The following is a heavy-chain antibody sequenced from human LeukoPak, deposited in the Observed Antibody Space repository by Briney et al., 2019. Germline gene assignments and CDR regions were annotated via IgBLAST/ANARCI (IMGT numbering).Heavy chain of an antibody. CDR1: GASLRGSY. V-gene: IGHV4-34*01. J-gene: IGHJ2*01. CDR3: ARGGNGWYFDL. CDR2: IDHSGST. Sequence: SETLSLTCAVPGASLRGSYWSWLRQPPGKGLQWIGQIDHSGSTHSIPSLTSRVTISLDTSQSQVSLKVNSVTAADTAVYFCARGGNGWYFDLWGRGTLVTVSS. D-gene: IGHD1-14*01.